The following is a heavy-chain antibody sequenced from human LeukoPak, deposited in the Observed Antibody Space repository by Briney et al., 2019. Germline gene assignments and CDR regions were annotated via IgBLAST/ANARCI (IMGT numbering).Heavy chain of an antibody. Sequence: ASVKVSCKASGYTFTHYGFNWVRQAPGKGLEWMGWISAYNGDTNYAQRLQGRITMTTDTSTTTAYMELRSLRSDDTAVYYCARAVGGGGWYLDPWGQGTLVTVSS. CDR3: ARAVGGGGWYLDP. CDR2: ISAYNGDT. CDR1: GYTFTHYG. V-gene: IGHV1-18*01. J-gene: IGHJ5*02. D-gene: IGHD6-19*01.